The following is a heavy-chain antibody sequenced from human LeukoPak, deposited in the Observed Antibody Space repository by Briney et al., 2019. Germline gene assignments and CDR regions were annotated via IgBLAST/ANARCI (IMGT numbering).Heavy chain of an antibody. CDR2: INPSGGST. CDR1: GNTFTSYY. V-gene: IGHV1-46*01. CDR3: ARVDTAMVDAFDI. J-gene: IGHJ3*02. Sequence: ASVKVSCKASGNTFTSYYMHWVRQAPGQGLEWMGIINPSGGSTSYAQKFQGRVTMTRDMSTSTVYMELSSLRSEDTAVYYCARVDTAMVDAFDIWGQGTMVTVSS. D-gene: IGHD5-18*01.